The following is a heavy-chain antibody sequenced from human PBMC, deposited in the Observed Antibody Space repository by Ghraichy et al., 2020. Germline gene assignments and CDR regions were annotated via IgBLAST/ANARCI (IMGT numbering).Heavy chain of an antibody. CDR2: ISSSSSYI. J-gene: IGHJ6*02. D-gene: IGHD6-13*01. CDR3: ARVGEGTGSSWYVLFGGMDV. V-gene: IGHV3-21*01. Sequence: GESLNISCAASGFTFSSYSMNWVRQAPGKGLEWVSSISSSSSYIYYADSVKGRFTISRDNAKNSLYLQMNSLRAEDTAVYYCARVGEGTGSSWYVLFGGMDVWGQGTTVTVSS. CDR1: GFTFSSYS.